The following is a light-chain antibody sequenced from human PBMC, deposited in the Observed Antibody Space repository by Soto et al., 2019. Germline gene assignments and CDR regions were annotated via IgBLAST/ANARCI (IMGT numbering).Light chain of an antibody. CDR3: SSYEGSNTYV. CDR1: SRDVGGYRY. V-gene: IGLV2-8*01. J-gene: IGLJ1*01. Sequence: SSPTQPPPPSRSPGQSITLPRTWTSRDVGGYRYVSWYQQYPNKAPRLIIYEVSRRPSGVPDRFSGSKSGNVASLTVSGLQAEDEADYYCSSYEGSNTYVFGTGTKVTVL. CDR2: EVS.